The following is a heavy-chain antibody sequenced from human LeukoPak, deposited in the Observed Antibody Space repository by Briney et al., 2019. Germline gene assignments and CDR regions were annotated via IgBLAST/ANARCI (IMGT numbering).Heavy chain of an antibody. CDR1: GFIFSNYG. CDR3: ARDLYRIVVVPHYFDY. Sequence: GGSLRLSCAASGFIFSNYGMHWVRQAPGKGLEWVAVISYDGSNKYYADSVKGRFTISRDNSKNTVYLQMNSLRAEDTAVYYCARDLYRIVVVPHYFDYWGQGTLVTVSS. CDR2: ISYDGSNK. V-gene: IGHV3-30*03. J-gene: IGHJ4*02. D-gene: IGHD3-22*01.